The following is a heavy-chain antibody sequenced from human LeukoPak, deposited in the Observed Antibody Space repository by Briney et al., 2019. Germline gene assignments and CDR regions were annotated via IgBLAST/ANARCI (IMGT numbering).Heavy chain of an antibody. CDR2: IQYTGAS. J-gene: IGHJ4*02. D-gene: IGHD3-16*01. V-gene: IGHV4-38-2*02. Sequence: SETLSLTCTVSGGSIWGWIRQPPGKGLEWIGSIQYTGASFYNPSLKSRVTIPIDASKTHFSLQLSSVTAPDTAVYYCAGVDSYPYFVYYFDNWGQGTPVTVSS. CDR1: GGSI. CDR3: AGVDSYPYFVYYFDN.